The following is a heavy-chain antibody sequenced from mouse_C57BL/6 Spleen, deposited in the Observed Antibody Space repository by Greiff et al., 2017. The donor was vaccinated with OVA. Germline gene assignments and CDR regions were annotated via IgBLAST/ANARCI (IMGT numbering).Heavy chain of an antibody. Sequence: QVQLQQPGAELVRPGTSVKLSCKASGYTFTSYWMHWVKQRPGQGLEWIGVIDPSDSYTNYNQKFKGKATLTVDTSSSTAYMQLSSLTSEDSAVYYCARIRGYYAMDYWGQGTSVTVSS. CDR3: ARIRGYYAMDY. D-gene: IGHD3-2*02. J-gene: IGHJ4*01. CDR2: IDPSDSYT. V-gene: IGHV1-59*01. CDR1: GYTFTSYW.